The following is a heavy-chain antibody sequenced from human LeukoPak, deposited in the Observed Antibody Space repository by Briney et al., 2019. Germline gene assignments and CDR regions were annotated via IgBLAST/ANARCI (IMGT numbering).Heavy chain of an antibody. CDR1: GFTFGSFA. CDR2: ISSSGGTT. V-gene: IGHV3-23*01. CDR3: VKDTFNNSPVTPKAKN. D-gene: IGHD1/OR15-1a*01. J-gene: IGHJ4*02. Sequence: GGSLRLSCAASGFTFGSFAMSWVRQPPGEGLEWVSIISSSGGTTYYTDSVKGRFTISRDNSKNTLFLQMNSLRAEDTAVYYCVKDTFNNSPVTPKAKNWGQGTLVAVSS.